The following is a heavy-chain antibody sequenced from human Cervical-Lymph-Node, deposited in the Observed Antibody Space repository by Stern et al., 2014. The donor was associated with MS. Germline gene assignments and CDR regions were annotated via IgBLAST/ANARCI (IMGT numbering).Heavy chain of an antibody. V-gene: IGHV7-4-1*02. CDR1: GYTFTSRA. CDR2: INTKTGNA. D-gene: IGHD6-13*01. Sequence: QVQLVQSGSELKKPGASVKVSCKASGYTFTSRAMNWVRQAPGQGLEWMGWINTKTGNAMYAQGLTGRFVFSLDTSVSTAYLQINSLKADDTAIYYCAREGAALGTGMDVWGQGTAVTVSS. CDR3: AREGAALGTGMDV. J-gene: IGHJ6*02.